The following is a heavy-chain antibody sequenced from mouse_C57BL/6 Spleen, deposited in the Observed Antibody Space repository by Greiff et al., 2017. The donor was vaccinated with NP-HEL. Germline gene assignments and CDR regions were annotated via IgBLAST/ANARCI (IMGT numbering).Heavy chain of an antibody. CDR3: ARGDVGAMDY. J-gene: IGHJ4*01. CDR1: GYAFTNYL. D-gene: IGHD4-1*01. CDR2: INPGSGGT. Sequence: QVQLQQSGAELVRPGPSVKVSCKASGYAFTNYLIEWVKQRPGQGLEWIGVINPGSGGTNYNEKFKGKATLTADKSSSTAYMQLSSLTSEDSAVYFCARGDVGAMDYWGQGTSVTVSS. V-gene: IGHV1-54*01.